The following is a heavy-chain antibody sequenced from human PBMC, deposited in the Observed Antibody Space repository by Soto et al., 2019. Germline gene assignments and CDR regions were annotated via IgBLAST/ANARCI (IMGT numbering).Heavy chain of an antibody. CDR3: ARERDIVVVPASNGMDV. J-gene: IGHJ6*02. V-gene: IGHV3-30-3*01. D-gene: IGHD2-2*01. Sequence: QVQLVESGGGVVQPGRSLRLSCAASGFTFSSYAMHWVRQAPGKGLEWVAVISYDGSNKYYADSVKGRFTISRDNSKNTLYLQMNSLRAEDTAVYYCARERDIVVVPASNGMDVWGQGTTVTVSS. CDR1: GFTFSSYA. CDR2: ISYDGSNK.